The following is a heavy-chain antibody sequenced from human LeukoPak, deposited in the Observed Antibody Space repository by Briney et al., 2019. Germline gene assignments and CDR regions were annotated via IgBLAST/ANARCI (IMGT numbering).Heavy chain of an antibody. D-gene: IGHD3-16*01. J-gene: IGHJ4*02. CDR2: INPSGGST. CDR1: GYTFTSYY. Sequence: ASVKVSCKASGYTFTSYYMHWVRQAPGQGLEWMGIINPSGGSTSYAQKFQGGVTMIRDTSTSTAYMELSSLRSEDTAVYYCARDRAFGLAPSIYWGQGTLVTVSS. V-gene: IGHV1-46*03. CDR3: ARDRAFGLAPSIY.